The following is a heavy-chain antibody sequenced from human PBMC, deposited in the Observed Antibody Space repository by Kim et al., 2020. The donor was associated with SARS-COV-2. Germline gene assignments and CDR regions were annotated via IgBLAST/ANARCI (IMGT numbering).Heavy chain of an antibody. D-gene: IGHD3-10*01. CDR2: ISGGGYST. J-gene: IGHJ4*02. Sequence: GGSLRLSCAVSGFTFTSSIMTWVRQAPGKGLEYVASISGGGYSTSYADSVKGRFTISRDNSRNTLYLRMNSLRADDTAVYYCVKDRGGHWGQGTLVTVSS. V-gene: IGHV3-23*01. CDR1: GFTFTSSI. CDR3: VKDRGGH.